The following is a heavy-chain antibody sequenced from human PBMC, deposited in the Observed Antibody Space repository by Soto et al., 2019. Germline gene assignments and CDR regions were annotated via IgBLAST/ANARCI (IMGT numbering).Heavy chain of an antibody. J-gene: IGHJ4*02. V-gene: IGHV1-2*02. CDR2: MNPNSGGA. CDR1: GYTFPGYY. D-gene: IGHD3-10*01. CDR3: ARDSGRTY. Sequence: GASVKVSCKASGYTFPGYYIHWVRQAPGQGLEWMGWMNPNSGGAQYAQKFQGRVTMTRDTPISTAYMELSSLRSEDTAVYYCARDSGRTYWGQGTLVTVSS.